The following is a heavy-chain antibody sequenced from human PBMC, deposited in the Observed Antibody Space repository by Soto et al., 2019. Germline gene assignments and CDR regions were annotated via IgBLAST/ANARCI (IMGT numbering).Heavy chain of an antibody. V-gene: IGHV4-39*01. CDR1: GGSISSSGDY. D-gene: IGHD3-3*01. Sequence: SETLSLTCTVSGGSISSSGDYWGWIRQPPGKGLEWIGSIYYSGSTYYNPSLKSRVTISVDTSKNQFSLKLSSVTAADTAVYYCARHYDFWSGYYFPFDYWGQGTLVTVSS. CDR2: IYYSGST. J-gene: IGHJ4*02. CDR3: ARHYDFWSGYYFPFDY.